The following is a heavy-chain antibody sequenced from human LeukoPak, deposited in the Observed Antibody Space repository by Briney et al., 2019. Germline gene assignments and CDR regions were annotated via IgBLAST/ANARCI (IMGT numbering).Heavy chain of an antibody. Sequence: GGSLTLSCAASGFTFTGSSIHWVRQTSGKGMEWVGRVRGKTNNYATEYAASVRGRFTISRDDSTNTAFLQMNNLDSEDAALKYRTPPGKKQLRWPEGGDMDVWGQGTTVTVSS. CDR2: VRGKTNNYAT. V-gene: IGHV3-73*01. CDR1: GFTFTGSS. CDR3: TPPGKKQLRWPEGGDMDV. J-gene: IGHJ6*02. D-gene: IGHD1-1*01.